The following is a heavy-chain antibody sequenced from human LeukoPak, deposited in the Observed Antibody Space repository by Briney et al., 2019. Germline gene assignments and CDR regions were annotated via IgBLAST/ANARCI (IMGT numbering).Heavy chain of an antibody. CDR2: INPNSGGT. CDR3: ARDIAVAGTTPDY. CDR1: GYTFTGYY. J-gene: IGHJ4*02. Sequence: GASVKVSCKASGYTFTGYYMHWVRQAPGQGLEWMGWINPNSGGTNYAQKFQGRVTMTRDTSISTAYMELSRLRSDDTAVYYCARDIAVAGTTPDYWGQGTLVTVSS. V-gene: IGHV1-2*02. D-gene: IGHD6-19*01.